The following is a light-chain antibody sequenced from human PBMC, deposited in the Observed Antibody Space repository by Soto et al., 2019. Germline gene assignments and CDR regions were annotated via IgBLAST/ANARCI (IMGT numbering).Light chain of an antibody. V-gene: IGKV3-20*01. CDR3: QQYGNSPLT. CDR1: QSVSSSY. J-gene: IGKJ1*01. CDR2: GAS. Sequence: EIVLTQSPGTLSLSPGERATLSCRASQSVSSSYLVWYQQKPGQAPRLLIYGASNRATGIPDRFSGSGSGTDFTLTISRLEPEDFAVYYCQQYGNSPLTFGQGTKVEIK.